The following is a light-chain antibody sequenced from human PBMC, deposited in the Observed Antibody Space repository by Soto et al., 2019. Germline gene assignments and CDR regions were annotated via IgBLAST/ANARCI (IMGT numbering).Light chain of an antibody. CDR3: EQYDKSIT. CDR2: GAS. CDR1: QSVSNNY. J-gene: IGKJ4*01. V-gene: IGKV3-20*01. Sequence: EIVLTQSPATLSLSPGERATLSCRASQSVSNNYLAWYQQKPGQAPRLLIYGASSRATGIPDRFSGSGSGTDFTLTINRLEPEDFAVYYCEQYDKSITFGGGTKVDIK.